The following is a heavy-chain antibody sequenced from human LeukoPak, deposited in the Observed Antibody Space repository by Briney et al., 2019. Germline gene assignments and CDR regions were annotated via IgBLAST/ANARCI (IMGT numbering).Heavy chain of an antibody. V-gene: IGHV3-48*01. Sequence: GGSLRLSCAASGFSFSSYRVNWVRQAPGKGLEWVSYISSSSSTIYYADSVKGRFTISRDNSKNTLYLQMNSLRVEDSAVYYCARDSSMLRGPLVIYYFDFWGQGTLVTVSS. J-gene: IGHJ4*02. CDR2: ISSSSSTI. CDR3: ARDSSMLRGPLVIYYFDF. CDR1: GFSFSSYR. D-gene: IGHD3-10*01.